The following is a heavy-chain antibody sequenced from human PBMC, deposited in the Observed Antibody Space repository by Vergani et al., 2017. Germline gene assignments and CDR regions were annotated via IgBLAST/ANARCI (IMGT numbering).Heavy chain of an antibody. V-gene: IGHV4-59*01. Sequence: QVQLQESGPGLVKPSETLSLTCTVSGGSISSYYWSWIRQPPGKGLEWIGYIYYSGSTNYNPSLTSRVTISVDTSKNQFSLKLSSVTAADTAVYYCARGTGRGTTGGVDDYWGQGTLVTVSS. CDR1: GGSISSYY. J-gene: IGHJ4*02. CDR3: ARGTGRGTTGGVDDY. D-gene: IGHD1-7*01. CDR2: IYYSGST.